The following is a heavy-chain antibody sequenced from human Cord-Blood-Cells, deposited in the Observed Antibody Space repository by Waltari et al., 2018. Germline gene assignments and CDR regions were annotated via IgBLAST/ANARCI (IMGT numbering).Heavy chain of an antibody. D-gene: IGHD1-26*01. V-gene: IGHV3-21*01. CDR2: IGSSSSYI. CDR1: GFTFSSYS. J-gene: IGHJ3*02. Sequence: EVQLVESGGGLVKPGGSLRLSCAASGFTFSSYSMNWVRQAPGKGLEWVSSIGSSSSYIYYADSVKGRFTISRDNAKNSLYLQMNSLRAEDTAVYYCARVGVGATTAFDIWGQGTMVTVSS. CDR3: ARVGVGATTAFDI.